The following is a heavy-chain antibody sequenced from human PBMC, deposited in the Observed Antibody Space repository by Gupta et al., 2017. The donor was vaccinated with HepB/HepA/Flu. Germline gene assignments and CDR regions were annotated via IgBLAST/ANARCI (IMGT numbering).Heavy chain of an antibody. CDR1: GFPFSSYS. CDR3: ARERLIEMATIRYGMDV. J-gene: IGHJ6*02. V-gene: IGHV3-21*01. Sequence: EVQLVESGGGLVKPGGSLRLSCAASGFPFSSYSMNWVRQAPGKGLEWVSSISSSSSYIYYADSVKGRFTISRDNAKNSLYLQMNSLRAEDTAVYYCARERLIEMATIRYGMDVWGQGTTVTVSS. CDR2: ISSSSSYI. D-gene: IGHD5-24*01.